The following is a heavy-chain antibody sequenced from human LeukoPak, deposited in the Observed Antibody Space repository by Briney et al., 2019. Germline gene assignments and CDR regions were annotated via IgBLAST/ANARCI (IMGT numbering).Heavy chain of an antibody. Sequence: GESLKISCEGSGYSFTNYWIGWVRQMPGKGLEWLGFTHPGDSDTRYSPSFQGQVTISADKSISTAYLQWSSLKASDTAMYYCARLNWNHDFDYWGQGTWSPSPQ. J-gene: IGHJ4*02. CDR3: ARLNWNHDFDY. V-gene: IGHV5-51*01. CDR2: THPGDSDT. CDR1: GYSFTNYW. D-gene: IGHD1-1*01.